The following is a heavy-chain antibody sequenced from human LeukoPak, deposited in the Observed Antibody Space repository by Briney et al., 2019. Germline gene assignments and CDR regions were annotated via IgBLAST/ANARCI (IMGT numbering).Heavy chain of an antibody. D-gene: IGHD3-10*01. CDR1: GFTFSTYA. Sequence: GGSLRLSCAASGFTFSTYAMTWVRQAPGKGLEWVSVIYSGGSTYYADSVKGRFTISRDNSKNTLYLQMNSLRAEDTAVYYCARAGTYYYGSGSTFDYWGQGTLVTVSS. CDR2: IYSGGST. V-gene: IGHV3-66*01. J-gene: IGHJ4*02. CDR3: ARAGTYYYGSGSTFDY.